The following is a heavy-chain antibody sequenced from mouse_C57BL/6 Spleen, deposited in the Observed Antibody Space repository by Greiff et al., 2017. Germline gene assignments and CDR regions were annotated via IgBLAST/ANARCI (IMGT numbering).Heavy chain of an antibody. Sequence: EVKLMESGPELVKPGASVKISCKASGYSFTDYNMNWVKQSNGKSLEWIGVINPNYGTTSYNQKFKGKATLTVDQSSSTAYMQLNSLTSEDSAVYYCARVGVVARDYAMDYWGQGTSVTVSS. V-gene: IGHV1-39*01. D-gene: IGHD1-1*01. CDR3: ARVGVVARDYAMDY. CDR1: GYSFTDYN. CDR2: INPNYGTT. J-gene: IGHJ4*01.